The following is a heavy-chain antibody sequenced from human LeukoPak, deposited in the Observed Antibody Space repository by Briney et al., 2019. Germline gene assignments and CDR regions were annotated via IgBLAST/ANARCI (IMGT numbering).Heavy chain of an antibody. CDR2: IKQDGSEK. CDR3: AREGLGLRAFDY. D-gene: IGHD3/OR15-3a*01. CDR1: RFIFSNHW. Sequence: GGSLRLSCAASRFIFSNHWMSWVRPAPGEGLEWVDNIKQDGSEKYYVDSVKGRFTISRDNAKNSLYLQMNSLRAEDTAVYYCAREGLGLRAFDYWGQGTLVTVSS. J-gene: IGHJ4*02. V-gene: IGHV3-7*04.